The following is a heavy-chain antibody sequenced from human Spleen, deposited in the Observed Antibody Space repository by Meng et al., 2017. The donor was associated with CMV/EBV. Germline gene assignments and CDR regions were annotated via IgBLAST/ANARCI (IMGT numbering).Heavy chain of an antibody. D-gene: IGHD4-17*01. CDR3: ARDEYGDIPFEY. CDR1: GYTFNDYF. Sequence: SCKASGYTFNDYFIHWVRQAPGQGLEWLGYFNPKTGDANLPQKFQGRVTLTTDAYISTAYVELRRLTSDDTAVYFCARDEYGDIPFEYWGQGTLVTVSS. CDR2: FNPKTGDA. J-gene: IGHJ4*02. V-gene: IGHV1-2*02.